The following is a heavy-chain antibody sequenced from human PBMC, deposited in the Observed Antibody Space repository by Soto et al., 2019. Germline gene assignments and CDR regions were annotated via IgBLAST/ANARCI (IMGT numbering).Heavy chain of an antibody. V-gene: IGHV3-11*01. CDR1: GFTFSDYY. CDR2: ISSSGSTI. CDR3: ARSLDYDFWSGHGYHYYMDV. J-gene: IGHJ6*03. D-gene: IGHD3-3*01. Sequence: QVQLVESGGGLVKPGGSLRLSCAASGFTFSDYYMSWIRQAPGKGLEWVSYISSSGSTIYYADSVKGRFTISRDNAKNSLYLQMNSLRAEDTAVYYCARSLDYDFWSGHGYHYYMDVWGKGTTVTVSS.